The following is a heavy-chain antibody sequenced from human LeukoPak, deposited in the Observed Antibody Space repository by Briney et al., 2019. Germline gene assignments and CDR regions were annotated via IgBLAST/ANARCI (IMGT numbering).Heavy chain of an antibody. J-gene: IGHJ4*02. CDR2: IYPADSDA. CDR3: ARLNGPGYGDNYFDY. Sequence: GESLKISCKGSGYTFISYWIGWVRQMPGKGLEWMGIIYPADSDAKYSPSFQGQVSISVDKSINAAYLQWKYLKASDTAMYYCARLNGPGYGDNYFDYWGRGALVTVSS. CDR1: GYTFISYW. V-gene: IGHV5-51*01. D-gene: IGHD4-17*01.